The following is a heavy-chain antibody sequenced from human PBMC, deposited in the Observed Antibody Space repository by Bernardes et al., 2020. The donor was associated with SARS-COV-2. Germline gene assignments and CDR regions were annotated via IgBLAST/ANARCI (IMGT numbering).Heavy chain of an antibody. CDR1: GFTFDSSE. J-gene: IGHJ6*02. CDR2: ISSSGSAI. Sequence: GGSLRLSCAASGFTFDSSEMNWVRQAPGKGLEWVSYISSSGSAIYYADSVKGRFTISRDNAKNSLFLQMNSLRAEDTAVYYCARDRLGAYCGADCLNPYRYYSNYGMDVWGQGTTVTVSS. CDR3: ARDRLGAYCGADCLNPYRYYSNYGMDV. V-gene: IGHV3-48*03. D-gene: IGHD2-21*01.